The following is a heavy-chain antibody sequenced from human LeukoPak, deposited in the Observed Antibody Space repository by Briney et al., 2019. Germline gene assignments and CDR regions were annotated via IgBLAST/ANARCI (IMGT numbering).Heavy chain of an antibody. CDR2: INAGNGNT. CDR3: ARVDSSGYYYARFDY. CDR1: GFTFSSYG. V-gene: IGHV1-3*01. Sequence: PGRSLRLSCAASGFTFSSYGMHWVRQAPGQRLEWMGWINAGNGNTKYSQKFQGRVTITRDTSASTAYMELSSLRSEDTAVYYCARVDSSGYYYARFDYWGQGTLVTVSS. J-gene: IGHJ4*02. D-gene: IGHD3-22*01.